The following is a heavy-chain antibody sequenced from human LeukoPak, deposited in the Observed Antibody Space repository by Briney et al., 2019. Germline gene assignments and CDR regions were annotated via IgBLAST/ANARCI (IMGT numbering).Heavy chain of an antibody. CDR2: IDPSDSYT. Sequence: PGESLRISCKGSGYRFTSYWINWVRQMPGKGLEWMGRIDPSDSYTNYSPSFQGHVTISADKSISTAYLQWSSLKASDTAMYYCARRALPPAYCGGDCFDALDIWGQGTMVTVSS. J-gene: IGHJ3*02. CDR1: GYRFTSYW. D-gene: IGHD2-21*02. V-gene: IGHV5-10-1*01. CDR3: ARRALPPAYCGGDCFDALDI.